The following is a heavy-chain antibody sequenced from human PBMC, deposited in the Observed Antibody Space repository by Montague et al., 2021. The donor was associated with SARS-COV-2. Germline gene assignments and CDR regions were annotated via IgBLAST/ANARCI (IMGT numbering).Heavy chain of an antibody. CDR2: IYYSGST. V-gene: IGHV4-31*03. J-gene: IGHJ2*01. Sequence: LSLTCTVSGGSISSGGYYWSWIRQHPGKGLEWIGYIYYSGSTYYNXXLKSRVTISVDTSKNQFSLKMSSVTAADTAVYHCARSPEPMIILIITSLNWYFDLWGRGTLVTVSS. CDR1: GGSISSGGYY. CDR3: ARSPEPMIILIITSLNWYFDL. D-gene: IGHD3-22*01.